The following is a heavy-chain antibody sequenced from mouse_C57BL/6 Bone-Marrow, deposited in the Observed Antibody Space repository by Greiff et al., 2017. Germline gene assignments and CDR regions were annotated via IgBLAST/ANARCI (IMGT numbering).Heavy chain of an antibody. CDR3: VRDYYGSSYDWYFDV. D-gene: IGHD1-1*01. CDR1: GFTFNTYA. Sequence: EVQVVESGGGLVQPKGSLKLSCAASGFTFNTYAMHWVRQAPGKGLEWVARIRSKSSNYATYYADSVKDRFTISRDDSQSMLYLQMNNLKTEDTAMYYGVRDYYGSSYDWYFDVWGTGTTVTVSS. CDR2: IRSKSSNYAT. J-gene: IGHJ1*03. V-gene: IGHV10-3*01.